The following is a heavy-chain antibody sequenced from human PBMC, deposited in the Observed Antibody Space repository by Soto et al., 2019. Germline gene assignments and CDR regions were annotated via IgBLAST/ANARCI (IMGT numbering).Heavy chain of an antibody. V-gene: IGHV4-61*01. CDR1: GGSVSNDNFY. CDR2: VHSSGIT. J-gene: IGHJ5*02. D-gene: IGHD3-16*01. Sequence: LSLTCSVSGGSVSNDNFYWSWIRQPPGKGLEWIGYVHSSGITNYNPSLKRRVTISVDTSRNQFSLRLSSVTAADTAVYYCARGLTMGQLPSHFDHWGQGTLVTVSS. CDR3: ARGLTMGQLPSHFDH.